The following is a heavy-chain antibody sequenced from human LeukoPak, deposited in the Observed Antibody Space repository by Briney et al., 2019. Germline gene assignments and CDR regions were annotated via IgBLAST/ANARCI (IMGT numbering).Heavy chain of an antibody. V-gene: IGHV1-46*01. CDR1: GYTFTSYG. CDR3: ARDTPGPAAMWPASFDY. D-gene: IGHD2-2*01. J-gene: IGHJ4*02. CDR2: INPSGGST. Sequence: ASVKVTCKASGYTFTSYGISWVRQAPGQGLEWMGIINPSGGSTSYAQKFQGRVTMTRDTSTSTVYMELSSLRSEDTAVYYCARDTPGPAAMWPASFDYWGQGTLVTVSS.